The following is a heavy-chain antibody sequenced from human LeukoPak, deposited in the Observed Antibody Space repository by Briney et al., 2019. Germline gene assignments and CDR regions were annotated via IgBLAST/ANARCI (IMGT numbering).Heavy chain of an antibody. CDR2: IYHSGST. D-gene: IGHD2-2*01. Sequence: KPSETLCLTCAVSGYSISSGYYWGWIRQPPGKGLEWIGSIYHSGSTYYNPSLKSRVTISVDTSKNQFSLKLSSVTAADTAVYYCAREGGYCSSTSCSFDYWGQGTLVTVSS. J-gene: IGHJ4*02. CDR3: AREGGYCSSTSCSFDY. CDR1: GYSISSGYY. V-gene: IGHV4-38-2*02.